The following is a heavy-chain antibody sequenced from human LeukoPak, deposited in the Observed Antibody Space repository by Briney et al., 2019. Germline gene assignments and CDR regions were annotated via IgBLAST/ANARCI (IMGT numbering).Heavy chain of an antibody. CDR3: ARRGRLRWPRLLDFDY. V-gene: IGHV4-61*02. D-gene: IGHD4-23*01. CDR2: IYTSGST. CDR1: GGSISSGSYY. Sequence: SETLSLTCTVSGGSISSGSYYWSWIRQPAGKGLEWIGRIYTSGSTNYNPSLKSRVTISVDTSKNQFSLKLSSVTAADTAVYYCARRGRLRWPRLLDFDYWGQGTLVTVSS. J-gene: IGHJ4*02.